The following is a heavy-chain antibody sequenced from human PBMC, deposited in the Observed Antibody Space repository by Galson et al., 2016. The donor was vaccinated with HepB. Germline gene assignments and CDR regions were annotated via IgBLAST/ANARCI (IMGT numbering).Heavy chain of an antibody. D-gene: IGHD4-17*01. CDR1: GYRLTDYW. CDR2: LDPDDSYT. CDR3: VRALEYGSREYYDYYAMGV. J-gene: IGHJ6*02. V-gene: IGHV5-10-1*01. Sequence: QSGAEVKEPGESLRISCQGSGYRLTDYWITWVRQVPGKGLQWMGRLDPDDSYTNYSPSFQGHVTISVDKSINTAYLQWSTLKASDTAIYYCVRALEYGSREYYDYYAMGVWGPGTTVIVSS.